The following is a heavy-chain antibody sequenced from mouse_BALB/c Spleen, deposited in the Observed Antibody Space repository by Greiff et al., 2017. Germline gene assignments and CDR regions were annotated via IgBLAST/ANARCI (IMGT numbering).Heavy chain of an antibody. V-gene: IGHV1-54*01. D-gene: IGHD2-2*01. Sequence: QVHVKQSGAELVRPGTSVKVSCKASGYAFTNYLIEWVKQRPGQGLEWIGVINPGSGGTNYNEKFKGKATLTADKSSSTAYMQLSSLTSDDSAVYFCARGGLRAMDYWGQGTSVTVSS. CDR1: GYAFTNYL. CDR2: INPGSGGT. CDR3: ARGGLRAMDY. J-gene: IGHJ4*01.